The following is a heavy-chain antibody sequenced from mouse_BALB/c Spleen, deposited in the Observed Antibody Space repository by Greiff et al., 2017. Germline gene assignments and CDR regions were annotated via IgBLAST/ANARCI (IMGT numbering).Heavy chain of an antibody. J-gene: IGHJ4*01. Sequence: VQLKESGAELVKPGASVKLSCTASGFNIKDTYMHWVKQRPEQGLEWIGRIDPANGNTKYDPKFQGKATITADTSSNTAYLQLSSLTSEDTAVYYCALTTATFYAMDYWGQGTSVTVSS. D-gene: IGHD1-2*01. CDR3: ALTTATFYAMDY. V-gene: IGHV14-3*02. CDR2: IDPANGNT. CDR1: GFNIKDTY.